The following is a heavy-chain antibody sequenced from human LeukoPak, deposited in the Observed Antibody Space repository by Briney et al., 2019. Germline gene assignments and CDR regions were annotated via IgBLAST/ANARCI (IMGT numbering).Heavy chain of an antibody. V-gene: IGHV1-18*01. J-gene: IGHJ4*02. D-gene: IGHD4-17*01. CDR3: ATRKSTVTTEFDN. CDR1: GYTFSSYG. Sequence: ASVKVSCKASGYTFSSYGITWVRQAPGQGLEWMGWISVHNGNTDYAQEFQGRLTMTTDTSTSTAYMEVRSLRSGDTAVYYCATRKSTVTTEFDNWGQGTLVIVPS. CDR2: ISVHNGNT.